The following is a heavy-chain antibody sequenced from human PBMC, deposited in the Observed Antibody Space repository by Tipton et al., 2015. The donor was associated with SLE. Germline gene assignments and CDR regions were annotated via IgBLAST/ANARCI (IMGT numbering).Heavy chain of an antibody. D-gene: IGHD2-21*01. J-gene: IGHJ6*02. CDR1: GFTFSSFE. Sequence: SLRLSCAASGFTFSSFEMTWVRQAPGKGLGWVSYINIIFNTRYYADSVKGRFIISRDNAKNSLYLQMNSLRREETAVYYFARDLRCGGDCYSPMDVWGQGTTVTVSS. V-gene: IGHV3-48*03. CDR3: ARDLRCGGDCYSPMDV. CDR2: INIIFNTR.